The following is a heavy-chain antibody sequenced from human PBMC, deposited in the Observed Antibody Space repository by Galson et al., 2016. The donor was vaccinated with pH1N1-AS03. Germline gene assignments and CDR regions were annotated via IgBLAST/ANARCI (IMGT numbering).Heavy chain of an antibody. CDR2: VIPNVGVT. V-gene: IGHV1-69*10. J-gene: IGHJ4*02. D-gene: IGHD5-12*01. Sequence: SVKVSCKASGGTFSTYAITWVRQAPGQGLEWMGGVIPNVGVTSYAQKFQGRVTITADESTSTAYMELTRLKSEDTAVYYCARGPSADPGWLGEGGDYWGQGTLVTGSS. CDR3: ARGPSADPGWLGEGGDY. CDR1: GGTFSTYA.